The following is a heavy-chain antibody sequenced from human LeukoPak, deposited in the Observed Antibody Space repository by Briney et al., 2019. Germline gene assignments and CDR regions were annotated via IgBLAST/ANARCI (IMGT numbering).Heavy chain of an antibody. CDR3: VKRGGGDHGLDV. Sequence: PGGSLRLSCAASGFTFTNYGMHWVRQAPGKGPECVAVVSFDGRKTYYAGFAEGRFTISRDDSNNMVYLQMNSLRTEDTAVYHCVKRGGGDHGLDVWGQGTTVVVS. V-gene: IGHV3-33*05. CDR2: VSFDGRKT. CDR1: GFTFTNYG. D-gene: IGHD2-21*02. J-gene: IGHJ6*02.